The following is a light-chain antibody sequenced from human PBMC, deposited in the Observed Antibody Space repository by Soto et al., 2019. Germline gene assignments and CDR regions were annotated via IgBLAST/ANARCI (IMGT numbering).Light chain of an antibody. CDR1: QSVGSY. Sequence: EIRMTQSASSLSASVGDRVNIXCRASQSVGSYFSWYQHKPGKAPKLLIYAASSLQNGGPSRFSGSRSATDFARTISSRQHDDFATYYGQQSYSTSWTFGQGTKVDIK. V-gene: IGKV1-39*01. CDR2: AAS. CDR3: QQSYSTSWT. J-gene: IGKJ1*01.